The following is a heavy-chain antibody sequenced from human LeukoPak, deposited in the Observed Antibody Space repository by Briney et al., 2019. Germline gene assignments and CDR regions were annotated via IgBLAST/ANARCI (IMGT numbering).Heavy chain of an antibody. CDR3: ARSLLGAVAGTIAYFDY. CDR2: TYYRSKWYN. J-gene: IGHJ4*02. D-gene: IGHD6-19*01. CDR1: GDSVSSNSAA. Sequence: SQTLSLTCAISGDSVSSNSAAWNWIRQSPSRGLESLGRTYYRSKWYNDYAVSVKSRITINPDTSKNQFSLQLNSVTPEDTAVYYCARSLLGAVAGTIAYFDYWGQGTLVTVSS. V-gene: IGHV6-1*01.